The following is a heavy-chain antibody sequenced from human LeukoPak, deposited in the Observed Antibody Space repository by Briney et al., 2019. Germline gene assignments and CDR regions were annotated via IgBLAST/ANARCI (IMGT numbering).Heavy chain of an antibody. CDR2: ISSSSGTT. Sequence: GGSLRLSCVASGFTFSSYNMNWVRQAPGRGLEWVSYISSSSGTTYYADSVKGRFTISRDNSKNTLYLQMNSLRAEDTAVYYCAKDELGSGSYDAFDIWGQGTMVTVSS. CDR3: AKDELGSGSYDAFDI. D-gene: IGHD1-26*01. J-gene: IGHJ3*02. CDR1: GFTFSSYN. V-gene: IGHV3-48*01.